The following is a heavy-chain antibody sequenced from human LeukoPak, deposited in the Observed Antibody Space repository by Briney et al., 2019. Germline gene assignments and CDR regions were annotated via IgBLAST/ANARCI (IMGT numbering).Heavy chain of an antibody. Sequence: SETLSLTCTVSGRSISSYYWSWIRQPPGKGLEWIGYIYYSRSTNYNPSLKSRVTISVDTSKNQFSLKLSAVTAADTAVYYCARVRYDFWSGYYGAYEGSKEFDYWGQGTLVTVSS. CDR2: IYYSRST. V-gene: IGHV4-59*01. D-gene: IGHD3-3*01. CDR1: GRSISSYY. J-gene: IGHJ4*02. CDR3: ARVRYDFWSGYYGAYEGSKEFDY.